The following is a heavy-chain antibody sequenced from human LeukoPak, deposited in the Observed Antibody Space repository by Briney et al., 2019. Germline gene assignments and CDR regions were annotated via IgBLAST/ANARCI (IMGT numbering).Heavy chain of an antibody. J-gene: IGHJ4*02. V-gene: IGHV4-39*01. D-gene: IGHD2-2*01. CDR1: GASITSSSFY. CDR3: ARHRYCNSSSCYAFDY. CDR2: IYYTGSA. Sequence: KPSETLSLTCSVSGASITSSSFYWGWIRQPPGKGLEWIGSIYYTGSADYNPSRKSRVTISVDTSKNQFSLKLTSVTAADAAVYYCARHRYCNSSSCYAFDYWGQGTLVTVSS.